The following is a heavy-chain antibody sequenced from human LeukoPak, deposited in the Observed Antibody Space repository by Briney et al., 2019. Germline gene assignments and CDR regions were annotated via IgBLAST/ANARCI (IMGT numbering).Heavy chain of an antibody. V-gene: IGHV1-69*04. D-gene: IGHD3-9*01. CDR3: ARPSESGGSVFDPLRLDV. CDR1: GGASTEHA. J-gene: IGHJ6*02. CDR2: IIPIFGKT. Sequence: EASVKVSCKASGGASTEHAITWLRQAPGQGLEWMGRIIPIFGKTYYAHNFRGRVTITADKSTSTVYMEVSSLRSEDTAMYYCARPSESGGSVFDPLRLDVWGQGTTVTVSS.